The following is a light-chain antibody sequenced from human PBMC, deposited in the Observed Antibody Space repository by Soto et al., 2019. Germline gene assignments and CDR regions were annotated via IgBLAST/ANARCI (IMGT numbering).Light chain of an antibody. CDR3: QSYDNSLSVYV. J-gene: IGLJ1*01. Sequence: QAVVMQPPSVSGAPGQRVTISCTGSSSNIGAHYDVHWYQQLPGTAPKLLIYGNSNRPSGVPDRFSGSKSGTSASLAITGLHAEDEADYYCQSYDNSLSVYVFGTGTKLTVL. CDR2: GNS. V-gene: IGLV1-40*01. CDR1: SSNIGAHYD.